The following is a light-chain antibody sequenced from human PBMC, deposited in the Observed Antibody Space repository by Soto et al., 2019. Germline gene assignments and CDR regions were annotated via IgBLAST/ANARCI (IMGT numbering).Light chain of an antibody. J-gene: IGKJ1*01. CDR2: DAS. Sequence: DIQMTQPPSTLSASVGDRVTITCRASQSIVNWLAWYQQKPGKAPKLLIYDASSLESGVPSRFSGSGSGTEFTLTITSLQPDDFATYYCQRYDSYSRTFGQGTKVDIK. CDR3: QRYDSYSRT. V-gene: IGKV1-5*01. CDR1: QSIVNW.